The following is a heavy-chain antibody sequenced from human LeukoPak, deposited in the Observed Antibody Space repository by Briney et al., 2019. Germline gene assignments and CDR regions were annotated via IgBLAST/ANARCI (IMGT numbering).Heavy chain of an antibody. J-gene: IGHJ4*02. CDR3: ARGFQLESTDY. Sequence: GGSLRLSCAASGFGFSNSWMHWVRQAPGKGLVWVSRINSDGSSTNYADSVKGRFTISRDNAKNTLYLQMNSLRAEDTAVYYCARGFQLESTDYWGQGTLVTVYS. CDR2: INSDGSST. V-gene: IGHV3-74*01. D-gene: IGHD1-1*01. CDR1: GFGFSNSW.